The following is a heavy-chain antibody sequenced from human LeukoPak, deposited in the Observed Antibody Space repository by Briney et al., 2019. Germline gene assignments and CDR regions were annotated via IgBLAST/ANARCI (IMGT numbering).Heavy chain of an antibody. Sequence: GGSLRLSCAASGFTFSNYAMGWVRQAPGKGLEGVSAFSDKGGRSFYADSVKGRFTISRDNSKNTLYLQMNSLRAEDTAVYYCATRYYFDYWGQGALVTVSS. V-gene: IGHV3-23*01. CDR2: FSDKGGRS. CDR3: ATRYYFDY. J-gene: IGHJ4*02. CDR1: GFTFSNYA.